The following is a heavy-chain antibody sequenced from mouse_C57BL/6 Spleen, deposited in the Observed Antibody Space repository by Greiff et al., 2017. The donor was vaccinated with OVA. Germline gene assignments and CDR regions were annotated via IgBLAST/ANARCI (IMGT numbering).Heavy chain of an antibody. Sequence: QVQLQQSGAELVRPGTSVKLSCKASGYTFTSYWMHWVKQRPGQGLEWIGVIDPSDSYTNYNQKFKGKATLTVDTSSSTAYMQLSSLTSEDSAVYYCARDYYGSSWYFDVWGTGTTVTVSS. CDR3: ARDYYGSSWYFDV. CDR2: IDPSDSYT. D-gene: IGHD1-1*01. J-gene: IGHJ1*03. V-gene: IGHV1-59*01. CDR1: GYTFTSYW.